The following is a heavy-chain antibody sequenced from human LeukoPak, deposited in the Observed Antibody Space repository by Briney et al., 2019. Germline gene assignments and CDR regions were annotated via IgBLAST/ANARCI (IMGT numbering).Heavy chain of an antibody. CDR2: ISYDGTNE. V-gene: IGHV3-30*04. D-gene: IGHD6-19*01. CDR1: RFTSGSLA. CDR3: ARDRIAVAGMGAFQH. Sequence: GGSLRLSVPAPRFTSGSLARNGCGKVPGRGLGGGAPISYDGTNEYHADSVKGRFTISRDNSKNTLYLQMNSLRAEDTAIYYCARDRIAVAGMGAFQHWGQGILVTVSS. J-gene: IGHJ1*01.